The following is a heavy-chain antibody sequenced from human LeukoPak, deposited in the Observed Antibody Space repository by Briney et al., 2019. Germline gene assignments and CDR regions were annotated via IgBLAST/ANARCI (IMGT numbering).Heavy chain of an antibody. D-gene: IGHD5-18*01. Sequence: SETLSLTCTVSGGSISSSYWSWIRQPPGKGLEWIGYIYFSGSTNYNPSLKSRVTISVDTSKNQFSLRLSSVTAADTAVYYCARGRLQDTTMVTYYFDYWGQRTLVTVSS. CDR1: GGSISSSY. V-gene: IGHV4-59*01. J-gene: IGHJ4*02. CDR3: ARGRLQDTTMVTYYFDY. CDR2: IYFSGST.